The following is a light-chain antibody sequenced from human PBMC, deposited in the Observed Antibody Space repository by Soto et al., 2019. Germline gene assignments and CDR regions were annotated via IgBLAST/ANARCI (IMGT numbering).Light chain of an antibody. CDR2: EVS. CDR1: SRDIGGYNL. CDR3: SSYTSIITLYV. V-gene: IGLV2-14*01. J-gene: IGLJ1*01. Sequence: QSVLTQPASVSGSPGQSVTISCTGTSRDIGGYNLVSWYQHHPGKAPKLLISEVSNRPSGVSNRFSGSKSGNTASLTISGLQAEDEADYYCSSYTSIITLYVFGSGTKVTLL.